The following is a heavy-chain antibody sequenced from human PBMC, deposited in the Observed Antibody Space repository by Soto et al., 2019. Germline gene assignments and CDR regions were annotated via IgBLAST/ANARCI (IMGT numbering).Heavy chain of an antibody. V-gene: IGHV3-30*03. CDR2: IYYDGTNK. J-gene: IGHJ6*02. D-gene: IGHD5-12*01. CDR3: AREAYIVAAPSSRGFDV. Sequence: QVQLVESGGGVVQPGTSLRLSCAASEFMFSNHAMNWVRQAPGKGLEWLAVIYYDGTNKYYADSVKGRFTISRDNSKNKVLLQMTNLEAEGPAIYDCAREAYIVAAPSSRGFDVWGQVTTVTVSS. CDR1: EFMFSNHA.